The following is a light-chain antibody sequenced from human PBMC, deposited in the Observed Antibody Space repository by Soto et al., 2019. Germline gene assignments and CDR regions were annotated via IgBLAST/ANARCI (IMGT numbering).Light chain of an antibody. CDR1: SSDVGGYNY. V-gene: IGLV2-8*01. CDR3: SSYAGSNNFEV. Sequence: QSALTQPPSASGSPGQSVTISCTGTSSDVGGYNYVSWYQQHPGKAPKLMIYEVSKRPSGVPDRFSGSKSGNTASLTVSGLQAEDEADYYRSSYAGSNNFEVFGGGTKLTVL. CDR2: EVS. J-gene: IGLJ2*01.